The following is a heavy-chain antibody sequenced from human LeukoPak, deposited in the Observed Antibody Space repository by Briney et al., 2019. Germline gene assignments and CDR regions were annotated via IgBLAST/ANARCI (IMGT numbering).Heavy chain of an antibody. CDR3: AREGGFYRPLDY. J-gene: IGHJ4*02. D-gene: IGHD6-25*01. CDR1: GGSVSSTNW. CDR2: VHLDGRT. V-gene: IGHV4-4*02. Sequence: SETLSLTCGVSGGSVSSTNWWTWIRQPPGKGLEWIGEVHLDGRTNFNPSLKSRLTMSVDLSENHVSLKLTSVTAADTAVYYCAREGGFYRPLDYSGQGTLVSVSS.